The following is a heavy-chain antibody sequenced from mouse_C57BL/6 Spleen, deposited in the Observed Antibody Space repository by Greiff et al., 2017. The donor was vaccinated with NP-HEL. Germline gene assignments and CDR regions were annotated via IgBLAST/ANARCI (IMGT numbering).Heavy chain of an antibody. J-gene: IGHJ4*01. CDR2: IRSKSNNYAT. CDR3: VRHAVVATNAMEY. D-gene: IGHD1-1*01. Sequence: EAGGGLVQPKGSLKLSCAASGFSFNTYAMNWVRQAPGKGLEWVARIRSKSNNYATYYADSVRDRFTISRDDSESMLYLQMNNLKTEDTTMYYCVRHAVVATNAMEYWGQGTSVTVSS. CDR1: GFSFNTYA. V-gene: IGHV10-1*01.